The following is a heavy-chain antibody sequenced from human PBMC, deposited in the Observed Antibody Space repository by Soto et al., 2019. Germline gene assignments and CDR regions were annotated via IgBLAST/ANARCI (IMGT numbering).Heavy chain of an antibody. CDR1: GFTFSGHA. Sequence: QVQLVESGGGVVQPGRSLRLSCAASGFTFSGHAMHWVRQAPGKGLEWVAVILYDGSRQYYAESVEGRFTISRDNSKNTLYLQMNSLRAEDTAVYYCARGKGNWNDFDYWGQGTLVTVSS. CDR3: ARGKGNWNDFDY. V-gene: IGHV3-30-3*01. J-gene: IGHJ4*02. CDR2: ILYDGSRQ. D-gene: IGHD1-20*01.